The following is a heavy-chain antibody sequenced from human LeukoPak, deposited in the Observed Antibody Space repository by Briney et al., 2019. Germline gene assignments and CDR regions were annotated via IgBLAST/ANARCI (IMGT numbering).Heavy chain of an antibody. CDR2: ISSSSGYT. CDR3: ARVDEGRNGVTVGY. D-gene: IGHD2-8*01. J-gene: IGHJ4*02. V-gene: IGHV3-11*06. CDR1: GFTFSDYY. Sequence: PRGSLRLSCAASGFTFSDYYMSWIRQAPGKGLEWVSYISSSSGYTNYADSVKGRFTISRDNAKNSLYLQMNSLRAEDTAVYYCARVDEGRNGVTVGYWGQGTLVTVSS.